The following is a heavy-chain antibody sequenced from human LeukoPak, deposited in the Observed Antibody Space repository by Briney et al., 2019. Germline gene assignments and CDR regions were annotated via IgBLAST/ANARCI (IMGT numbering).Heavy chain of an antibody. Sequence: SETLSLTCTVSGGSISSSSYYWGWIRQPPGKGLEWIGSIYYSGSTYYNPSLKSRVTISVDTSKNQFSLKLSSVTAADTAVYYCARGERGMIIGWGQGPWSPSPQ. D-gene: IGHD3-22*01. V-gene: IGHV4-39*07. CDR1: GGSISSSSYY. CDR2: IYYSGST. CDR3: ARGERGMIIG. J-gene: IGHJ1*01.